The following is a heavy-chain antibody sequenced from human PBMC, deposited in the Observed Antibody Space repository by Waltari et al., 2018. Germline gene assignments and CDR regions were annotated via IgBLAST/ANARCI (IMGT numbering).Heavy chain of an antibody. V-gene: IGHV1-46*01. Sequence: QVQLVQSGAEVKKPGASVKISCKASGYTFTNYYIHWVRQAPGQGLEWMGIIYPSGGNTDYAQNFQGRITMTRDTSTSTLYMELNNLRSEDTAMYYCARERHGGTFDYWGQGTLVTVSP. CDR3: ARERHGGTFDY. J-gene: IGHJ4*02. CDR2: IYPSGGNT. CDR1: GYTFTNYY.